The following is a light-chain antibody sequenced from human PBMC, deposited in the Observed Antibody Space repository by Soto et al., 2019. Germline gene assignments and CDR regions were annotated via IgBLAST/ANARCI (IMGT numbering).Light chain of an antibody. J-gene: IGLJ2*01. CDR3: SSYAGSNNLVV. Sequence: QSVLTQPPSASGSPGQSVTMSCTGTSSDVGGYNYVSWYQQHPGKAPKLMVYQVSQRPSGVPDRFSGSKSGNTASLTVSGLQAEDEADYYCSSYAGSNNLVVFGGGTKLTVL. V-gene: IGLV2-8*01. CDR2: QVS. CDR1: SSDVGGYNY.